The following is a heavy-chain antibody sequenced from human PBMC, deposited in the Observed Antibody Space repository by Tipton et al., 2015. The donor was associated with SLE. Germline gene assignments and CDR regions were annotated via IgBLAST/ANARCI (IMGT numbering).Heavy chain of an antibody. Sequence: RSLRLSCAASGFTFSSYGMHWVRQAPGKGLEWVAVIWYDGSNKYYADSVKGRFTISRDNSKNTLYLQMNSLRAEDTAVYCCARVYYDSSGYFPFDYWGQGTLVTVSS. J-gene: IGHJ4*02. CDR1: GFTFSSYG. CDR2: IWYDGSNK. V-gene: IGHV3-33*01. D-gene: IGHD3-22*01. CDR3: ARVYYDSSGYFPFDY.